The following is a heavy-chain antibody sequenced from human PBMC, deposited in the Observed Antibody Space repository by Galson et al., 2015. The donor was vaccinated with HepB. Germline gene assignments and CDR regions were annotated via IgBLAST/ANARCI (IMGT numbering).Heavy chain of an antibody. Sequence: SVKVSCKASGYTFTSYAMNWVRQAPGQGLEWMGWINTNTGNPTYAPGFTGRFVFSLDTSVSTAYLQISSLKAEDTAVYYCAREQTGSGSYDAFDIWGQGTMVTVSS. V-gene: IGHV7-4-1*02. CDR2: INTNTGNP. D-gene: IGHD3-10*01. CDR1: GYTFTSYA. J-gene: IGHJ3*02. CDR3: AREQTGSGSYDAFDI.